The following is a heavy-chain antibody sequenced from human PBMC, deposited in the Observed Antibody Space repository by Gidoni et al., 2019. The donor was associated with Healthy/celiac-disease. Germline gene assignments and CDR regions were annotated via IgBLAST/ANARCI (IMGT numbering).Heavy chain of an antibody. J-gene: IGHJ4*02. D-gene: IGHD2-2*01. Sequence: EVQLVESGGGLVKPGGSLRLSCAACGFTFSSYSMNWVRQAPGKGLEWVSSISSSSRYIYYADSVKGRFTISRDNAKNSLYLQMNSLRAEDTAVYYCANLVVPAAMKVIDYWGQGTLVTVSS. CDR1: GFTFSSYS. CDR2: ISSSSRYI. CDR3: ANLVVPAAMKVIDY. V-gene: IGHV3-21*01.